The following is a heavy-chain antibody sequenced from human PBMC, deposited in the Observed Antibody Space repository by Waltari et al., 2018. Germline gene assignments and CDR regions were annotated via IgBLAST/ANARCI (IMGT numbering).Heavy chain of an antibody. CDR3: VRPFVGIAAYGMDV. Sequence: QVQLVQSGAEVKKPGASVKVSCKASGYTFTSYAMHWVRQAPGQRLEWMGWINAGNGNTKYSQKFQGRVTITRDTSASTAYMELSSLRSEDTAVYYCVRPFVGIAAYGMDVWGQGTTVTVSS. V-gene: IGHV1-3*01. D-gene: IGHD6-13*01. J-gene: IGHJ6*02. CDR1: GYTFTSYA. CDR2: INAGNGNT.